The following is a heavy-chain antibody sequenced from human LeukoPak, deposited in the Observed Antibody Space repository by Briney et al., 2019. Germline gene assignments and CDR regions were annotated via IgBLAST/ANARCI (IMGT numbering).Heavy chain of an antibody. CDR1: GYTFTSYG. CDR3: ARDSYDFWSGYQKRFDY. D-gene: IGHD3-3*01. J-gene: IGHJ4*02. Sequence: ASVKVSCKASGYTFTSYGISWVRQAPGQGLEWMGWISAYNGNTNYAQKLQGRVTMTTDTSTSTAHMELRSLRSDDPAVYYCARDSYDFWSGYQKRFDYWGQGTLVTVSS. CDR2: ISAYNGNT. V-gene: IGHV1-18*01.